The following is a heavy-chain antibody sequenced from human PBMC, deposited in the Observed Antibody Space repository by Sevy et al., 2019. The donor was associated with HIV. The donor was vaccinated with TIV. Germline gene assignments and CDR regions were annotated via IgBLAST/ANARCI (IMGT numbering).Heavy chain of an antibody. CDR2: FDPEDGET. D-gene: IGHD2-15*01. J-gene: IGHJ4*02. V-gene: IGHV1-24*01. CDR1: GYTLIEFS. Sequence: ASVKVSCKVSGYTLIEFSMHWVRQAPGKGLEWMGGFDPEDGETIYAQRFQGRVTMTGDTSTDTAYMRLSSLRSEDTAVYYCATGLPGEYVDCSSCYSDYFAYWGQGTLVTVSS. CDR3: ATGLPGEYVDCSSCYSDYFAY.